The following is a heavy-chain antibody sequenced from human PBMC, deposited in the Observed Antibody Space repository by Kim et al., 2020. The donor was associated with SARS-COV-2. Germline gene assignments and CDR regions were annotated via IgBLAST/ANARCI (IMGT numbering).Heavy chain of an antibody. Sequence: ASVKVSCKASGYTLTGYYMHWVRQAPGQGLEWMGWINPNSGGTNYAQKFQGRVTMTRDTSISTAYMELSRLRSDDTAVYYCASQLRITMIVVVHYAFDIWGQGTMVTVSS. CDR2: INPNSGGT. CDR1: GYTLTGYY. D-gene: IGHD3-22*01. V-gene: IGHV1-2*02. CDR3: ASQLRITMIVVVHYAFDI. J-gene: IGHJ3*02.